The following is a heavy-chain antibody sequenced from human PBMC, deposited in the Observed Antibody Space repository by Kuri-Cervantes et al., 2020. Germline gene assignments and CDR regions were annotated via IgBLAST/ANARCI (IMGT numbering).Heavy chain of an antibody. Sequence: SETLSLTCTVSGGSISSSSYYWGWIRQPPGKGLEWIGSMYYSGSTYCNPSLKSRVTISVDTSKNQFSLKLSSVTAADTAVYYCARHGELLLPFDYWGQGTLVTVSS. J-gene: IGHJ4*02. CDR1: GGSISSSSYY. CDR3: ARHGELLLPFDY. D-gene: IGHD2-15*01. V-gene: IGHV4-39*01. CDR2: MYYSGST.